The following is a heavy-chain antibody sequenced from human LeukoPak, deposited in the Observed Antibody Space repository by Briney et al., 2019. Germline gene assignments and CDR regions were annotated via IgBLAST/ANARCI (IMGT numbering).Heavy chain of an antibody. CDR2: ISAYNGGT. J-gene: IGHJ4*02. D-gene: IGHD3-10*01. CDR1: GYRFTSYG. Sequence: ASVKVSCKASGYRFTSYGISWVRQAPGQGLEWMGWISAYNGGTKYAQNLQGRVTMTTDTSTSTAYMELRSLRSDDTAVYYCARDYSMVRGAGGGYWGQGTLVTVSS. V-gene: IGHV1-18*01. CDR3: ARDYSMVRGAGGGY.